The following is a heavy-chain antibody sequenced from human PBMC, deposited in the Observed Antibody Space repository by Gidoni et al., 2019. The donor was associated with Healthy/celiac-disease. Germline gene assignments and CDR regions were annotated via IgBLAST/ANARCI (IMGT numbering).Heavy chain of an antibody. Sequence: EVQLVQSGAEVKKPGESLKISCKGSGYSSTSYWIGWVRQMPGIGLEWMGIIYPGDSDTIYSPSFQGQVTISADKSISTAYLQWSSLKASDTAMYYCARLGVGGGYFPLYFHHWGQGTLVTVSS. CDR1: GYSSTSYW. D-gene: IGHD1-26*01. J-gene: IGHJ1*01. V-gene: IGHV5-51*01. CDR2: IYPGDSDT. CDR3: ARLGVGGGYFPLYFHH.